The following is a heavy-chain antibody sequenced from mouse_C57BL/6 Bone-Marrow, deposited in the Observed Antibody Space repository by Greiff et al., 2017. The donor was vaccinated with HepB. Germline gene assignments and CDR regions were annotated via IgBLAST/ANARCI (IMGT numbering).Heavy chain of an antibody. V-gene: IGHV1-81*01. Sequence: VQLQQSGAELARPGASVKLSCKASGYTFTSYGISWVKQRTGQGLEWIGEIYPRSGNTYYNEKLKGKATMNADKSSSTAYMELRSLTSEDSAVYFCARGDVPWFAYWGQGTLVTVSA. CDR2: IYPRSGNT. J-gene: IGHJ3*01. CDR1: GYTFTSYG. CDR3: ARGDVPWFAY.